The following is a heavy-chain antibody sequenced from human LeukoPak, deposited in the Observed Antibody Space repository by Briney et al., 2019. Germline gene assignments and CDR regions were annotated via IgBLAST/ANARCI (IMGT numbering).Heavy chain of an antibody. CDR1: GYTFTSYG. J-gene: IGHJ4*02. Sequence: ASVEVSCKASGYTFTSYGLSWVRQAPGQGLEWMGWINPNSGGTNYAQKFQGRVTMTRDTSISTAYMELSRLRSDDTAVYYCARDRGIVVVPAAPFYWGQGTLVTVSS. CDR3: ARDRGIVVVPAAPFY. D-gene: IGHD2-2*01. V-gene: IGHV1-2*02. CDR2: INPNSGGT.